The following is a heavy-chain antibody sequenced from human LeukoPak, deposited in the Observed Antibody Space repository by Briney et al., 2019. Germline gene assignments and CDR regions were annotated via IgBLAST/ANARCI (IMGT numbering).Heavy chain of an antibody. D-gene: IGHD3-22*01. CDR3: ARLPLTYYYDSSGYFDY. J-gene: IGHJ4*02. V-gene: IGHV4-39*01. Sequence: SETLPLTCTVSGGSISSSSYYWGWIRQPPGKGLEWIGSIYYSGSTYYNPSLKSRVTISVDTSKNQFSLKLSSVTAADTAVYYCARLPLTYYYDSSGYFDYWGQGTLVTVSS. CDR1: GGSISSSSYY. CDR2: IYYSGST.